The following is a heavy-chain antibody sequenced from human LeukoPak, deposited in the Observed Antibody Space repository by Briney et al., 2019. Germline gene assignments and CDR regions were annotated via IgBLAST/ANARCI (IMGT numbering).Heavy chain of an antibody. Sequence: PGRSLRLSCAASGFTFSSYAMHWVRQAPGKGLEWVAVISYDGNNKYYADSVKGRFTISRDNSKNTLYLQMNSLRAEDTALYYCATLPTGGQGTLVTVSS. CDR1: GFTFSSYA. CDR2: ISYDGNNK. J-gene: IGHJ4*02. D-gene: IGHD4-17*01. V-gene: IGHV3-30-3*01. CDR3: ATLPT.